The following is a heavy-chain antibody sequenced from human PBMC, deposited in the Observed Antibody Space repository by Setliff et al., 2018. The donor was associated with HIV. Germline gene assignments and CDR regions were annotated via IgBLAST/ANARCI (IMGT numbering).Heavy chain of an antibody. CDR1: GYTFTGYY. D-gene: IGHD6-13*01. CDR3: ARVRPLSSSWWSSDYYYYGMDV. CDR2: INPNSGGT. J-gene: IGHJ6*02. Sequence: ASVKVSCKASGYTFTGYYMHWVRQAPGQGLEWMGWINPNSGGTNYAQKFQGWVAMTRDTSISTAYMELSRLRSDDTAVYYCARVRPLSSSWWSSDYYYYGMDVWGPGTMVTVSS. V-gene: IGHV1-2*04.